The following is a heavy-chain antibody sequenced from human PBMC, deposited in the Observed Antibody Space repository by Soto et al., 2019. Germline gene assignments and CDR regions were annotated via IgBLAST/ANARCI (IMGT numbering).Heavy chain of an antibody. J-gene: IGHJ1*01. Sequence: PGGSLRLSCAASGFTFSSYAMNWFRQAPGKGLEWVSTISGSGGSTYYADSVKGRFTISRDNSKNTLYLQMNSLRAEDTAVYYCAKPGMAAAIQHWGQGTLVTVSS. V-gene: IGHV3-23*01. CDR2: ISGSGGST. CDR3: AKPGMAAAIQH. CDR1: GFTFSSYA. D-gene: IGHD6-13*01.